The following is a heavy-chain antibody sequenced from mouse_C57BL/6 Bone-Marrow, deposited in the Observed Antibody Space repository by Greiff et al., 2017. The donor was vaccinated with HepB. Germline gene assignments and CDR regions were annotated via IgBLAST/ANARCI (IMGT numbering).Heavy chain of an antibody. V-gene: IGHV1-15*01. CDR3: TRCWERRYFDY. CDR1: GYTFTDYE. D-gene: IGHD4-1*01. J-gene: IGHJ2*01. Sequence: QVQLQQSGAELVRPGASVTLSCKASGYTFTDYEMHWVKQTPVHGLEWIGAIDPETGGTAYNQKFKGKAILTADKSSSTAYMELRSLTSEDSAVYYCTRCWERRYFDYWGQGTTLTVSS. CDR2: IDPETGGT.